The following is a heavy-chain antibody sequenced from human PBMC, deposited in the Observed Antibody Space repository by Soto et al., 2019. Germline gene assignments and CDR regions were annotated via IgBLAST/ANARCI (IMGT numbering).Heavy chain of an antibody. J-gene: IGHJ4*02. Sequence: QVQLVESGGGVVQPGRSLRLSCAASGFTFSSYGMHWVRQAPGKGLEWVAVISYDGSIKYYADSVKGRFTISRDNSKNTLYLQMNSLRAEDTAVYYCAKDIVRGGSYYVFDYWGQGTLVTVSS. CDR1: GFTFSSYG. D-gene: IGHD1-26*01. V-gene: IGHV3-30*18. CDR2: ISYDGSIK. CDR3: AKDIVRGGSYYVFDY.